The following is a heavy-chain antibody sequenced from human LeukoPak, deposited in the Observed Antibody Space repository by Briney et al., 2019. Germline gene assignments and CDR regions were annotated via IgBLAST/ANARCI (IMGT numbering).Heavy chain of an antibody. CDR3: ARVVDTAMVRYYYYYMDV. D-gene: IGHD5-18*01. J-gene: IGHJ6*03. Sequence: ASVKVSCKASGYTFTSYGISWVRQPPGQGLEWMGWISAYNGNTNYAQKVQGRVTMTTDTSTSTAYMELRSLRSDDTAVYYCARVVDTAMVRYYYYYMDVWGKGTTVTVSS. V-gene: IGHV1-18*01. CDR1: GYTFTSYG. CDR2: ISAYNGNT.